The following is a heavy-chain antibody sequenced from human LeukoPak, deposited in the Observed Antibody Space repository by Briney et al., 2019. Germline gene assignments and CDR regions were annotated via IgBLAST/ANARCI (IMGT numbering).Heavy chain of an antibody. V-gene: IGHV3-7*01. CDR2: IKQDGSEK. D-gene: IGHD4-17*01. Sequence: PGVSLRLSCAASGFTFSSYWMSWVRQAPGKGLEWVANIKQDGSEKYYVDSVKGRFTISRDNAKNSLYLQMNSLRAEDTAVYYCARDMATVTTSPSDYWGQGTLVTVSS. CDR3: ARDMATVTTSPSDY. J-gene: IGHJ4*02. CDR1: GFTFSSYW.